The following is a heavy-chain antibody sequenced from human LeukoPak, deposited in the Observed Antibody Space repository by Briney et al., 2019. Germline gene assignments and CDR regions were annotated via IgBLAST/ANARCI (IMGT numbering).Heavy chain of an antibody. CDR2: INPNSGGT. CDR3: AAEGGPYSSVAFDI. D-gene: IGHD6-19*01. CDR1: GYTFTGYY. J-gene: IGHJ3*02. Sequence: GASVKVSCKASGYTFTGYYMHWVRQAPGQRLEWMGWINPNSGGTNYAQKFQGRVTMTRDTSISTAYMELSRLRSDDTAVYYCAAEGGPYSSVAFDIWGQGTMVTVSS. V-gene: IGHV1-2*02.